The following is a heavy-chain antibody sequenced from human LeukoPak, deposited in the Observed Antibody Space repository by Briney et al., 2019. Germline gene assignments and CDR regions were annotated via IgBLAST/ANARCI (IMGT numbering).Heavy chain of an antibody. CDR1: GFTVSTYY. CDR3: ARGLGYCTSTTCLLPFDY. J-gene: IGHJ4*02. D-gene: IGHD2-2*01. V-gene: IGHV3-53*01. CDR2: IYSGGST. Sequence: PGGSLRLSCAASGFTVSTYYMTWVRQAPGKGLECVSVIYSGGSTYYADSVKGRFTVSRDNSENTLYLQMNSLRAEDTAMYYCARGLGYCTSTTCLLPFDYWGQGTLVTVSS.